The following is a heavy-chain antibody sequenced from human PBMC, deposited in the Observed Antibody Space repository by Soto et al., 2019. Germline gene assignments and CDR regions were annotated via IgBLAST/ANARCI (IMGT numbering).Heavy chain of an antibody. CDR2: IMPMFGTA. J-gene: IGHJ6*02. Sequence: QVQLVQSGPEVKKPGSSVEVSCKASGGSFSNHAVSWVRQAPRQGLEWMGGIMPMFGTANYAQKFQGRVTITADKYTYIAYMQLSSLTSEDTAVYYCARGDDRDYNYTMDVWGQGTTVNVSS. V-gene: IGHV1-69*06. CDR1: GGSFSNHA. D-gene: IGHD3-16*01. CDR3: ARGDDRDYNYTMDV.